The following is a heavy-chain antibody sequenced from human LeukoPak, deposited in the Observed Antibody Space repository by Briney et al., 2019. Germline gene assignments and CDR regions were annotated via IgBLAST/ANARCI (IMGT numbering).Heavy chain of an antibody. V-gene: IGHV3-30-3*01. J-gene: IGHJ6*02. CDR2: ISYDGSNK. D-gene: IGHD5-12*01. Sequence: PGGSLRLSCAASGFTFSRYAMHWVRQAPGKGLEWVAVISYDGSNKYYADSVKGRFTISRDNSKKTLYLQMNSLRAEDTAVYYCARDPGYPGGMDVWGQGTTVTVSS. CDR1: GFTFSRYA. CDR3: ARDPGYPGGMDV.